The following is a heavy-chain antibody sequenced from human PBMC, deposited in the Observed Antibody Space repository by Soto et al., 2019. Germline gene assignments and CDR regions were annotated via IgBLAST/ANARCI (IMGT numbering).Heavy chain of an antibody. CDR1: GYSFTIYG. CDR2: ISAYNGNT. J-gene: IGHJ5*02. Sequence: GASVKVSCKASGYSFTIYGISWVRQAPGQGLEWMGWISAYNGNTNYAQKLQGRVTMTTDTSTSTAYMELRSLRSDDTAVYYCARGVGSGSYYNQYNWFDPWGQGTLVTVSS. D-gene: IGHD3-10*01. V-gene: IGHV1-18*01. CDR3: ARGVGSGSYYNQYNWFDP.